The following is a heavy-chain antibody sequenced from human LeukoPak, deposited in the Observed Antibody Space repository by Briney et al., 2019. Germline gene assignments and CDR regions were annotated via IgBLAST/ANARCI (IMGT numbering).Heavy chain of an antibody. V-gene: IGHV4-39*01. CDR1: GGSISSYY. CDR3: ARRGNGPFDY. J-gene: IGHJ4*02. CDR2: IYYSGST. Sequence: SETLSLTCTVSGGSISSYYWGWIRQPPGKGLEWIGSIYYSGSTYYNPSLKSRVTISVDTSKNQFSLKLSSVTAADTAVYYCARRGNGPFDYWGQGTLVTVSS. D-gene: IGHD4-23*01.